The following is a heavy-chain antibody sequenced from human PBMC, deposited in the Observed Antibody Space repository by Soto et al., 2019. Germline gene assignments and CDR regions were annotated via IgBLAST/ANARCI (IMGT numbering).Heavy chain of an antibody. V-gene: IGHV3-74*01. CDR1: GFTFSSYW. CDR2: IKSDGSDT. Sequence: EVQLVESGGGLVQPGGSLRLSCAASGFTFSSYWMHWVRQAPGKGLVWVSRIKSDGSDTSYADSVKGRFTISRDNAKITLYLQMSSLRAEDTAVYYCVRVAYGDLGGWGQGTLVTVSS. CDR3: VRVAYGDLGG. D-gene: IGHD4-17*01. J-gene: IGHJ4*02.